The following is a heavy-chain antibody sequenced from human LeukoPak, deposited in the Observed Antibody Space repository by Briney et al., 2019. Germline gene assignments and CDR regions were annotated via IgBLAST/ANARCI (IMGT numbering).Heavy chain of an antibody. CDR2: ISSSSSYI. D-gene: IGHD3-10*01. Sequence: GGSLRLSCAASGFTFSSYSMNWVRQAPGKGLEWVSSISSSSSYIYYADSVKGRFTISRDNAKNSLYLQMNSLRAEDTAVYCCARVWFGGYYYYYGMDVWGQGTTVTVSS. V-gene: IGHV3-21*01. J-gene: IGHJ6*02. CDR1: GFTFSSYS. CDR3: ARVWFGGYYYYYGMDV.